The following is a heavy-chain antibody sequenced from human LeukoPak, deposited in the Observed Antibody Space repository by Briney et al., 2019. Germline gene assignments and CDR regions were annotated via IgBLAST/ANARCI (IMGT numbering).Heavy chain of an antibody. Sequence: PGGSLKLSCAASGFAFNSYGMNWVRQAPGKGLEWVSSIISSSSYIYYADSVKGRFTISRDNAKNSLYLQVNSLRAEDTAVYYCARQYYDALSGFYTADFYFDLWGQGTQVTVSS. D-gene: IGHD3-3*01. J-gene: IGHJ4*02. CDR3: ARQYYDALSGFYTADFYFDL. V-gene: IGHV3-21*01. CDR1: GFAFNSYG. CDR2: IISSSSYI.